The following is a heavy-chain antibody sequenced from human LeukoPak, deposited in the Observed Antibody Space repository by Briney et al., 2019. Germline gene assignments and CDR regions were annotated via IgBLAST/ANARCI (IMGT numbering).Heavy chain of an antibody. CDR2: INPNSGGT. CDR1: GYTFTGYY. CDR3: ARGRLAVKVAGGWFNP. Sequence: ASVKVSCKASGYTFTGYYMHWVRQAPGQGLEWVGWINPNSGGTNYAQKFQGRVTMTRDTSISTAYMELSRLRSDDTAVYYCARGRLAVKVAGGWFNPWGQGTLVTVSS. V-gene: IGHV1-2*02. J-gene: IGHJ5*02. D-gene: IGHD6-19*01.